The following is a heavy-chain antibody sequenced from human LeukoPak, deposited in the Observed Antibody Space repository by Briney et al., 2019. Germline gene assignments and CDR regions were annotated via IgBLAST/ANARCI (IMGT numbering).Heavy chain of an antibody. D-gene: IGHD3-22*01. V-gene: IGHV1-69*05. CDR2: IIPIFGTA. CDR1: GGTFSSYA. CDR3: ASMIVVVITDGRDAFDI. Sequence: EASVKVSCKASGGTFSSYAISWVRQAPGQGLEWMGGIIPIFGTANYAQKFQGRVTITTDESTSTAYMELSSLRSEDTAVYYCASMIVVVITDGRDAFDIWGQGTMVTVSS. J-gene: IGHJ3*02.